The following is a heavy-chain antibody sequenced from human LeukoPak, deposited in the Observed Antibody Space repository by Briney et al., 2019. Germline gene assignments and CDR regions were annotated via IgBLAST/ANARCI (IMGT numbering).Heavy chain of an antibody. D-gene: IGHD6-19*01. CDR2: IYYSGST. CDR1: GGSISSYY. Sequence: PSETLSLTCTVSGGSISSYYWSWIRQPPGKGLEWIGYIYYSGSTNYNPSLKSRVTISVDTSKNQFSLKLSSVTAADTAVYYCARLVLVAGTRVDAFDIWGQGTMVTVSS. J-gene: IGHJ3*02. V-gene: IGHV4-59*08. CDR3: ARLVLVAGTRVDAFDI.